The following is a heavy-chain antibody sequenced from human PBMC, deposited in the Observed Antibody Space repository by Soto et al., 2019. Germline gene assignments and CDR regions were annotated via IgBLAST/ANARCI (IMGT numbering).Heavy chain of an antibody. V-gene: IGHV4-59*01. CDR1: GGSIRSYY. J-gene: IGHJ3*02. Sequence: SETLSLTCTVSGGSIRSYYWSWIRQAPGKGLEWIGYLYNSGSTVYNPSLKSRVTISVDTSKNQFSLKLNSVTAADTAVYYCARDSELLAPGAFDIWGQGTMVTVSS. D-gene: IGHD1-7*01. CDR3: ARDSELLAPGAFDI. CDR2: LYNSGST.